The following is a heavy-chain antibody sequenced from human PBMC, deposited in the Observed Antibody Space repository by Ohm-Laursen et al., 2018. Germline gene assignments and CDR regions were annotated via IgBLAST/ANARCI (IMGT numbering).Heavy chain of an antibody. CDR2: IKGDGSET. J-gene: IGHJ4*02. CDR1: GFTFSSDW. CDR3: ARAQRLVASANDY. Sequence: SLRLSCSASGFTFSSDWMHWVRQAPGEGLVWVSRIKGDGSETNYADSVKGRFTISRDNAKNTLYLQMNSLRGDDTAVYYCARAQRLVASANDYWGQGTLVTVSP. V-gene: IGHV3-74*01. D-gene: IGHD5-12*01.